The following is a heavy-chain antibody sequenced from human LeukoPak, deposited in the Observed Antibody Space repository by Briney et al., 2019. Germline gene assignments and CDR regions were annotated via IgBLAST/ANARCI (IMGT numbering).Heavy chain of an antibody. CDR1: GYTFTGYY. CDR2: INPNSGVT. J-gene: IGHJ5*02. Sequence: ASVKVSCKASGYTFTGYYIHWVRQAPGQGLEWMGWINPNSGVTHYPQKFQGRVTMTRDTSISTAYMELSRLRSDDTAVYYCARDKGATIDGLPNNWFDPWGQGTLVTVSS. D-gene: IGHD5-12*01. V-gene: IGHV1-2*02. CDR3: ARDKGATIDGLPNNWFDP.